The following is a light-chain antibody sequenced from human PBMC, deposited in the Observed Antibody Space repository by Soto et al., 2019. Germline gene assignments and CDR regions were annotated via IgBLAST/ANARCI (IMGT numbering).Light chain of an antibody. CDR3: QQFSSYPLT. CDR2: DAS. Sequence: EFVLTQSPGTLSLSPGERATLSCRASQTVRNNYLAWYQQKPCQAPRLLISDASSSATGIPDRFSGGGSGTDFTLTISRLEPQDFAVYYCQQFSSYPLTFGGGTKVDIK. J-gene: IGKJ4*01. CDR1: QTVRNNY. V-gene: IGKV3-20*01.